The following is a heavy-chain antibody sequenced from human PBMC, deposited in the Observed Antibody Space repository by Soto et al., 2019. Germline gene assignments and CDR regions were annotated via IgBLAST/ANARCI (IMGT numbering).Heavy chain of an antibody. V-gene: IGHV4-39*01. J-gene: IGHJ4*02. D-gene: IGHD2-8*01. CDR2: VYYRGRS. CDR1: GGSVSNSNYY. Sequence: SDTLSLTCTVSGGSVSNSNYYWGWIRQSPGKGLEWIGSVYYRGRSYSKSSVKSRVTISVDTSKNQFSLNLNSVTASDTAVYFCVSQRTSVLTQAYFDYWGPGALVTVSS. CDR3: VSQRTSVLTQAYFDY.